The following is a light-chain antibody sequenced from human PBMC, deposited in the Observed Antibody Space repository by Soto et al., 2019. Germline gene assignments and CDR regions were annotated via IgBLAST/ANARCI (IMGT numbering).Light chain of an antibody. V-gene: IGLV1-40*01. CDR3: SSYTTSSTRV. CDR1: SSNIGAGYD. Sequence: QSVLTQPPSVSGAPGQRVTISCTGSSSNIGAGYDVHWYQQLPGTAPKLLIYGNSNRPSGVPDRFSGSKSGTSAALAITGLQAEDEANDYCSSYTTSSTRVFGPGTKLTVL. CDR2: GNS. J-gene: IGLJ1*01.